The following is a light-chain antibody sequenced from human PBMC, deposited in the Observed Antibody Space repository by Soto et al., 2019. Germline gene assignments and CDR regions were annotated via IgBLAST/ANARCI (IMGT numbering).Light chain of an antibody. CDR1: QDISQY. V-gene: IGKV1-33*01. CDR2: AAS. Sequence: DTQMTQSPSSLSASVGDRVNITCQASQDISQYLNWYQHKPGKAPKLLIYAASNLETGVPSRFSGSGSATDFTFTISSLQPEDIATYYCQHYDNIPYSFGQGTKLEIK. CDR3: QHYDNIPYS. J-gene: IGKJ2*03.